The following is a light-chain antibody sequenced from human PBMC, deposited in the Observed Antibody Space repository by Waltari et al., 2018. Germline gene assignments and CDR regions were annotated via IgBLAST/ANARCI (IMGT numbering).Light chain of an antibody. Sequence: DIQMTQSPSSLSASVGDRVTITCQASQDISNYLNWYQQKPGKAPKLLIYDASNLETGVPSRFSGSGSGTDFTFTISSLQAEDIATYYCQQYDNLPLTFGGGNKVAIK. CDR1: QDISNY. CDR2: DAS. CDR3: QQYDNLPLT. J-gene: IGKJ4*01. V-gene: IGKV1-33*01.